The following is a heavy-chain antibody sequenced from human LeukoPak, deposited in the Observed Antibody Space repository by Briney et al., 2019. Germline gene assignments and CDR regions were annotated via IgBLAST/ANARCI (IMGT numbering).Heavy chain of an antibody. CDR3: ARATYSSSWYPHWYFDL. D-gene: IGHD6-13*01. V-gene: IGHV4-59*01. CDR1: GGSISSYY. Sequence: SETLSLTCTVSGGSISSYYWSWIRQPPGKGLEWIGYIYYSGSTNYNPSLQSRVTISVDTSKNQFSLKLSSVTAADTAVYYCARATYSSSWYPHWYFDLWGRGTLVTVSS. CDR2: IYYSGST. J-gene: IGHJ2*01.